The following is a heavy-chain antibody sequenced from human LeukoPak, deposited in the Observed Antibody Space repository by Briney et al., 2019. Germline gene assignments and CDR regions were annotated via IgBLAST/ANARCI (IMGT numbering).Heavy chain of an antibody. V-gene: IGHV3-7*02. CDR3: ARRFLNYFDY. J-gene: IGHJ4*02. CDR2: IKQDGREK. Sequence: GGSLRLSRAASGFTFSGYWMSWVRQAPGKGLEWVANIKQDGREKYYVDSVKGRFTISRDNAKNSLSLQMNSLRVEDTAVYYCARRFLNYFDYWGQGTLVTVSS. CDR1: GFTFSGYW.